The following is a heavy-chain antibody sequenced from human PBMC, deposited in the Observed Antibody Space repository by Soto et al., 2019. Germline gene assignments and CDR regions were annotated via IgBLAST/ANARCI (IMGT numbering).Heavy chain of an antibody. CDR2: IYYSGST. Sequence: QVQLQESGPGLVKPSETLSLTCTVSGGSISSYYWSWIRQPPGKGLEWIGYIYYSGSTNYNPSLKSRVTISVDTSKNQFSLKLSSVTAADTAVYYCASGYCSGGSCLFDPWGQGTLVTVSS. D-gene: IGHD2-15*01. CDR3: ASGYCSGGSCLFDP. J-gene: IGHJ5*02. CDR1: GGSISSYY. V-gene: IGHV4-59*01.